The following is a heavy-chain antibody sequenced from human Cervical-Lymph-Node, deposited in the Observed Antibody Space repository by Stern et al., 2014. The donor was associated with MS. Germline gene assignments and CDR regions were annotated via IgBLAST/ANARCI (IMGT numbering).Heavy chain of an antibody. J-gene: IGHJ4*02. CDR1: GFTVTRDY. V-gene: IGHV3-53*01. CDR2: ITNFGNS. Sequence: EVQLLESGGGVIQPGGSLRLSCTASGFTVTRDYMTWVRQAPGQVLECVSLITNFGNSFYTDSVKGRFTISRDDSKNTVYLHMTSLRAEDTAMYYCARDTSSPERSDWWGQGTLVTVSS. D-gene: IGHD1-1*01. CDR3: ARDTSSPERSDW.